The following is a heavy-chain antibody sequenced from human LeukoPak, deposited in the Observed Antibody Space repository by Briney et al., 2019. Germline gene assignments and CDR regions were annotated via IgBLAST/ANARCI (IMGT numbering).Heavy chain of an antibody. CDR3: AKGSYYDSSGSFYFDY. CDR1: GFTFSSYA. CDR2: ISGSGDNT. J-gene: IGHJ4*02. V-gene: IGHV3-23*01. Sequence: GGSLRLSCAASGFTFSSYAMSWVRKAPGKGLEWVSGISGSGDNTYYADSVKGRFTISRDNSKNTLYVQVNSLGTEDTAAYYCAKGSYYDSSGSFYFDYWGQGTLVTVSS. D-gene: IGHD3-22*01.